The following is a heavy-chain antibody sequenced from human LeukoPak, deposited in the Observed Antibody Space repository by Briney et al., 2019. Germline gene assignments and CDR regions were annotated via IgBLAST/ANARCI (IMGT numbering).Heavy chain of an antibody. J-gene: IGHJ4*02. V-gene: IGHV3-74*01. CDR2: VNSDGSGT. CDR3: ATLPGYFDY. D-gene: IGHD1-14*01. CDR1: GFTFSRYS. Sequence: GGSLRLSCAASGFTFSRYSMHWVRQAPGKGLVWVSHVNSDGSGTDYADSVKGRFTISRDNAKNTLYLQMNSLRVEDTAVYYCATLPGYFDYWGQGTLVTVSS.